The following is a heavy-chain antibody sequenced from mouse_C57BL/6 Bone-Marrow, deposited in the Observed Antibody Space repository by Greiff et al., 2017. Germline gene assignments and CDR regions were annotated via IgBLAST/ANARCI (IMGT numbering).Heavy chain of an antibody. CDR1: GYTFTSYW. J-gene: IGHJ2*01. CDR3: ARELTGTRDY. V-gene: IGHV1-64*01. CDR2: IHPNSGST. D-gene: IGHD4-1*01. Sequence: VQLKQPGAELVKPGASVKLSCKASGYTFTSYWMHWVKQRPGQGLEWIGMIHPNSGSTNYNEKFKSKATLTVDKSSSTAYMQLSSLTSEDSAVYYCARELTGTRDYWGQGTTLTVSS.